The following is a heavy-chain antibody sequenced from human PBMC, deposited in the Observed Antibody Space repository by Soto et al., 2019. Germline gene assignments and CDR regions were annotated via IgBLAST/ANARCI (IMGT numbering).Heavy chain of an antibody. CDR1: GGTFSSYA. Sequence: QVQLVQSGAEVKKPGSSVKVSCKASGGTFSSYAISWVRQAPGQGLEWMGGIIPIYGTANYAQKFQDRVTITADESTTTAHMELSSLRSDDTAVYYCARGGISSGYYDYWGQGTLVTVSS. V-gene: IGHV1-69*01. CDR3: ARGGISSGYYDY. J-gene: IGHJ4*02. D-gene: IGHD3-22*01. CDR2: IIPIYGTA.